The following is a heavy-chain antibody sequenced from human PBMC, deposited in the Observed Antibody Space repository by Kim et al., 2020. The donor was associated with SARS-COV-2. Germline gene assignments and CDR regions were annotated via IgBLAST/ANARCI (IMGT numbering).Heavy chain of an antibody. CDR1: GGSISSGSYY. D-gene: IGHD3-3*01. CDR2: IYTSGST. J-gene: IGHJ6*02. Sequence: SETLSLTCTVSGGSISSGSYYWSWIRQPAGKGLEWIGRIYTSGSTNYNPSLKSRVTISVNTSKNQFSLKLSSATAADTAVFYCARITIFGVVYGMDVWGQGTTVTIS. CDR3: ARITIFGVVYGMDV. V-gene: IGHV4-61*02.